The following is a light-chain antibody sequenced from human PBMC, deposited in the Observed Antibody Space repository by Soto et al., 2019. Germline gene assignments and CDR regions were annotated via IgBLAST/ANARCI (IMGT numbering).Light chain of an antibody. CDR2: DVN. CDR3: TSYASGSSHVV. CDR1: SSDIGGYDY. J-gene: IGLJ2*01. Sequence: QSALTQPASVSGSPGQSITLSCTGTSSDIGGYDYVSWYQRHPGKAPKLIIYDVNNRPSGVSNRFSGSKSGNTASLTISGLHAEDEAEYYCTSYASGSSHVVFGGGTKLTVL. V-gene: IGLV2-14*01.